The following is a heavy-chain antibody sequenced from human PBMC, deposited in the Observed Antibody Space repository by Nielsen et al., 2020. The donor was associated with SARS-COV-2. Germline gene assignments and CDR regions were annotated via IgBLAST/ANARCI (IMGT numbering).Heavy chain of an antibody. V-gene: IGHV3-9*01. Sequence: SLKISCAASGFTFDDYAMHWVRQAPGKGLEWVSGISWNSGSIGYADSVKGRFTISRDNAKNSLYLQMNSLRAEDTALYYCAKEHRGIAAAGPYYYYYYMDVWGKGTTVTVSS. J-gene: IGHJ6*03. CDR2: ISWNSGSI. CDR3: AKEHRGIAAAGPYYYYYYMDV. D-gene: IGHD6-13*01. CDR1: GFTFDDYA.